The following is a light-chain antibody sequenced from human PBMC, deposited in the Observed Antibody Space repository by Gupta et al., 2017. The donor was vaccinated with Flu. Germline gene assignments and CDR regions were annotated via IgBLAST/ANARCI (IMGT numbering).Light chain of an antibody. Sequence: PSSLSASVGDRVTITCRASQLISTYLNWYQHKPGQFPKLLIYTASTLQTGVPPRFSGSGSGTDFTLTIDSLQPEDFATYYCQQSFSDHGTFGPGTRVEVK. CDR3: QQSFSDHGT. CDR1: QLISTY. V-gene: IGKV1-39*01. CDR2: TAS. J-gene: IGKJ1*01.